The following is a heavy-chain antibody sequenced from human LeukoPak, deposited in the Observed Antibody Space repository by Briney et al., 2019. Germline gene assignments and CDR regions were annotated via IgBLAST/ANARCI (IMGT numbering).Heavy chain of an antibody. V-gene: IGHV4-59*08. CDR2: VRDNGEN. Sequence: PSETLSLTCTVSGGSINAYYWSWIRQPPGKGLEWIAYVRDNGENNYNPSIKSRVTISVDTPNNQISLMLNFVIAAYSPLYYCARQPANTAAFDIWGLGTMVTVSS. J-gene: IGHJ3*02. CDR1: GGSINAYY. D-gene: IGHD5-18*01. CDR3: ARQPANTAAFDI.